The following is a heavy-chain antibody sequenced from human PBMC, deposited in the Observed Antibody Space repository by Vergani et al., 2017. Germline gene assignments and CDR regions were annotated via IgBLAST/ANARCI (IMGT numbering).Heavy chain of an antibody. CDR1: GFTFSSAW. CDR2: IRPKTDGETT. J-gene: IGHJ4*02. V-gene: IGHV3-15*01. Sequence: EVQPVESGGGLVKPGGSLRLSCTTSGFTFSSAWMSWVRQAPGKGLEWVARIRPKTDGETTDYAAPVKGRFTISRDDSKNTLYLQMNSLKTEDTAVYYCARERNAYYDFWSGYYTQYYFDYWGQGTLVTVSS. CDR3: ARERNAYYDFWSGYYTQYYFDY. D-gene: IGHD3-3*01.